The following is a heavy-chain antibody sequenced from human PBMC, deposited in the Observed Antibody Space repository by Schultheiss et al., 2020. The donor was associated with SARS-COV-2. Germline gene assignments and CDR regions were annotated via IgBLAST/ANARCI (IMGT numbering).Heavy chain of an antibody. V-gene: IGHV4-39*01. CDR3: ARRYYDFWSGYYRC. Sequence: SQTLSLTCTVSGASISSTNYYWGWIRQPPGKGLEWIASIYYSGSTYYSPSLKSRVTISVDMSKNQFSLKLSSVTAADTAVYYCARRYYDFWSGYYRCWGQGTLVTVSS. CDR1: GASISSTNYY. J-gene: IGHJ4*02. D-gene: IGHD3-3*01. CDR2: IYYSGST.